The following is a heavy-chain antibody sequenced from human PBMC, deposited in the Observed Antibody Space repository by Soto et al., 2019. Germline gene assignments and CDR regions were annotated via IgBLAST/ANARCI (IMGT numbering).Heavy chain of an antibody. CDR3: AKPDGATYNFRY. J-gene: IGHJ4*01. D-gene: IGHD1-1*01. CDR1: GFNFNTQY. CDR2: ISWSGGST. Sequence: EVQLLESGGGSVQPGGSLRLSCAASGFNFNTQYMSWVRQAPGMGLEWVSAISWSGGSTYYADSVKGRFAISKDNSKNPLYLQINSLRAEDTAVYYCAKPDGATYNFRYWGQGALVIVSA. V-gene: IGHV3-23*01.